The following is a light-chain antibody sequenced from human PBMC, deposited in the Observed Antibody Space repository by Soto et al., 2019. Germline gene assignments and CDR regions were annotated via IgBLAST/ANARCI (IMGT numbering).Light chain of an antibody. CDR2: GAS. Sequence: DIVMTQSPATLSVSPGERATLSCGASQSVSNNYLAWYQQKPGQAPRLLIYGASNRATGIPDRFSGSGSGTDFTLTISRLEPEDFAVYYCQQYGSSGTFGQGTKVDI. CDR3: QQYGSSGT. V-gene: IGKV3-20*01. CDR1: QSVSNNY. J-gene: IGKJ1*01.